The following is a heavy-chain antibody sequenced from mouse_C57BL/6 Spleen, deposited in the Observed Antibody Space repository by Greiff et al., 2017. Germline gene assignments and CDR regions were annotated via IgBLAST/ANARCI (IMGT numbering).Heavy chain of an antibody. V-gene: IGHV5-17*01. CDR2: ISSGSSTI. D-gene: IGHD2-3*01. Sequence: EVKLVESGGGLVKPGGSPKLSCAASGFTFSDYGMHWVRQAPEKGLEWVAYISSGSSTIYYADTVKGRFTISRDNSKTTLSLQMPSLRSEDTAMYYCARDDGYYNWYFDVWGTGTTVTVSS. CDR1: GFTFSDYG. CDR3: ARDDGYYNWYFDV. J-gene: IGHJ1*03.